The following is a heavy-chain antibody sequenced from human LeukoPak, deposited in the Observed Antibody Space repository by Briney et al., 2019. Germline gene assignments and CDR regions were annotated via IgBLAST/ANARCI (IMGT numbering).Heavy chain of an antibody. J-gene: IGHJ4*02. CDR3: ARDEDIGVGPRAINYLDY. CDR1: SYTVTSFG. Sequence: ASVKVSSKPSSYTVTSFGISWGRQAPGQRLEWMGWISVYNGNPKSPQNLHDRVTINADTSTSTGYMELRSLLSDDTAVYYCARDEDIGVGPRAINYLDYWGQGTLVTVSS. D-gene: IGHD2-2*01. CDR2: ISVYNGNP. V-gene: IGHV1-18*04.